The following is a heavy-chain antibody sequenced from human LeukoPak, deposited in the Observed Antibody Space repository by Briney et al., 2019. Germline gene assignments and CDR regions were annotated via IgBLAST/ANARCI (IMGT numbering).Heavy chain of an antibody. CDR1: GFSFSSYS. CDR3: ARDLTREWLAPYYYYGMDV. V-gene: IGHV3-21*01. J-gene: IGHJ6*02. Sequence: GGSLRLSCAASGFSFSSYSMNWVRQAPGKGLEWVSSISSSSSYIYYADSVKGRFTISRDNAKNSLYLQMNSLRAEDTAVYYCARDLTREWLAPYYYYGMDVWGQGTTVTVSS. CDR2: ISSSSSYI. D-gene: IGHD6-19*01.